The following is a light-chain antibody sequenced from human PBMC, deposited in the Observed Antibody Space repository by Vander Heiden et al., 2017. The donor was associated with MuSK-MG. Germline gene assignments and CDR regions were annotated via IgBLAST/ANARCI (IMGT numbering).Light chain of an antibody. Sequence: SALTQPAAVSSSTGQSITIPCTGTASDIGDNNYVSYYQHHANAAPKLLIYDVARRPAGVSSRFSGSKSNDAASLTIAGHQEEDEAVYCCDSVASSISVVFGGGTKLTVL. CDR2: DVA. V-gene: IGLV2-14*03. CDR1: ASDIGDNNY. J-gene: IGLJ2*01. CDR3: DSVASSISVV.